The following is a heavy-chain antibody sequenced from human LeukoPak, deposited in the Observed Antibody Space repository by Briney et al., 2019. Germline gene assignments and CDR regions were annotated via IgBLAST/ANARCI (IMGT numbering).Heavy chain of an antibody. J-gene: IGHJ4*02. Sequence: PSETLSLTCTVSGGSISSYYWSWIRQPPGKGLEWIGYIYCSGSTNYNPSLKSRVTISVDTSKNQFSLKLSSVTAADTAVYYCASGGCTNGVCYTGGYYFDYWGQGTLVTVSS. CDR1: GGSISSYY. CDR3: ASGGCTNGVCYTGGYYFDY. D-gene: IGHD2-8*01. V-gene: IGHV4-59*01. CDR2: IYCSGST.